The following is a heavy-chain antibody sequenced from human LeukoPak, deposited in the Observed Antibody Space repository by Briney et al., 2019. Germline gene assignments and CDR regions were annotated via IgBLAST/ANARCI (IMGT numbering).Heavy chain of an antibody. CDR1: GFTFDAYA. J-gene: IGHJ3*02. Sequence: GRSLRLSCAASGFTFDAYAMLWVRHAPGKGREGVFGTSWNSGSIVHADSVKGRFTISRDNAKNSLYLQMNRLRAEYKALYYCSKDITIFGVATVPDAFDIWGQGTMVTVSS. CDR3: SKDITIFGVATVPDAFDI. CDR2: TSWNSGSI. V-gene: IGHV3-9*01. D-gene: IGHD3-3*01.